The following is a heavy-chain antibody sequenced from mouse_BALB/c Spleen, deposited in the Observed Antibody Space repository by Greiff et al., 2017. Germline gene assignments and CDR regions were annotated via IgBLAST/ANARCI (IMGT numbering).Heavy chain of an antibody. Sequence: EVKLMESGGGLVQPGGSRKLSCAASGFTFSSFGMHWVRQAPEKGLEWVAYISSGSSTIYYADTVKGRFTISRDNPKNTLFLQMTSLRSEDTAMYYCARLGYYGLMDYWGQGTSVTVSS. CDR3: ARLGYYGLMDY. J-gene: IGHJ4*01. D-gene: IGHD1-2*01. CDR1: GFTFSSFG. V-gene: IGHV5-17*02. CDR2: ISSGSSTI.